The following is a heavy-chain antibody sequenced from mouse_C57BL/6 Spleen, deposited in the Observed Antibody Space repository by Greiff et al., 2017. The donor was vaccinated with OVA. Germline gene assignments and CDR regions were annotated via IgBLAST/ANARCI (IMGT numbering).Heavy chain of an antibody. J-gene: IGHJ2*01. D-gene: IGHD4-1*01. CDR1: GYTFTNYW. CDR2: IYPGGGYT. Sequence: VQLQESGAELVRPGTSVKMSCKASGYTFTNYWIGWAKQRPGHGLEWIGDIYPGGGYTNYNEKFKGKATLTADKSSSTAYMQFSSLTSEDSAIYYCARKSTGTDYFDYWGQGTTLTVSS. V-gene: IGHV1-63*01. CDR3: ARKSTGTDYFDY.